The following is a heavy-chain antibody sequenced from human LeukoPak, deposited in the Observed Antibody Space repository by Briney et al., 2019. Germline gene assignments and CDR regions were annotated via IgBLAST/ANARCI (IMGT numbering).Heavy chain of an antibody. D-gene: IGHD4-17*01. Sequence: SETLSLTCTVPGGPISGSNYYWAWVRQPPGKGLEWVGSGFYSGSAYSNPSLKSRITKTVNTDRNKFSLNLSSVTAADTAVYYCARLRGAMTPVTSDFDYWGQGTLVTVSS. CDR2: GFYSGSA. J-gene: IGHJ4*02. CDR3: ARLRGAMTPVTSDFDY. V-gene: IGHV4-39*01. CDR1: GGPISGSNYY.